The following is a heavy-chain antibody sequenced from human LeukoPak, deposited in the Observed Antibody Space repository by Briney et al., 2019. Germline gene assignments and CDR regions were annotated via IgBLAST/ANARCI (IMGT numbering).Heavy chain of an antibody. CDR2: INPNSGGT. D-gene: IGHD2-15*01. CDR3: ARDPAGYCSGGSCNYYYYYMDV. V-gene: IGHV1-2*02. Sequence: GASVKVSCKASGYTFTGYYMHWVRQAPGQGLEWMGWINPNSGGTNYAQKFQGRVTMTRDTSISTAYMELSRLRSDDTAVYYCARDPAGYCSGGSCNYYYYYMDVWGKGTTVTISS. CDR1: GYTFTGYY. J-gene: IGHJ6*03.